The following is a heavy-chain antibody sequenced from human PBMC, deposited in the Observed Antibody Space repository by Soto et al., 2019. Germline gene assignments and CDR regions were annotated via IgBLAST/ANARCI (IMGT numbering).Heavy chain of an antibody. J-gene: IGHJ4*02. CDR1: GGSFSGYY. CDR3: ARHRSHRRHQPYYFDY. V-gene: IGHV4-34*01. CDR2: INHSGST. D-gene: IGHD2-15*01. Sequence: SETLSLTCAVYGGSFSGYYWSWIRQPPGKGLEWIGEINHSGSTNYNPSLKSRVTISVDTSKNQFSLKLSSVTAADTAVYYCARHRSHRRHQPYYFDYWGQGTLVTVSS.